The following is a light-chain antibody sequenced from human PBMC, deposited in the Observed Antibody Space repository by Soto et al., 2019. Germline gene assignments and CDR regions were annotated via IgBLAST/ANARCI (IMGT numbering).Light chain of an antibody. V-gene: IGKV1-6*01. CDR2: AAS. CDR3: LKDYNSPRT. Sequence: AIQMTQSPSSLSASVGDRVTITCRASQGIRNDLGWYQQKPGKAPNLLIYAASSLQSGVPSRFSGSGSGTDFTLTISSLQPEDFASYYCLKDYNSPRTFGQGTKVEIK. CDR1: QGIRND. J-gene: IGKJ1*01.